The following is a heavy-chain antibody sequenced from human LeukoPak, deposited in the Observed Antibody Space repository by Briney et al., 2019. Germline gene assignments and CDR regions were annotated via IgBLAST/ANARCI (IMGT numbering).Heavy chain of an antibody. D-gene: IGHD1-26*01. CDR1: GGSFSGYY. J-gene: IGHJ4*02. CDR3: ASAKWELPFDY. V-gene: IGHV4-34*01. CDR2: INHGGST. Sequence: SETLSLTCAVYGGSFSGYYWSWIRQPPGKGLEWIGEINHGGSTNYNPSLKSRVTISVDTSKNQFSLKLSSVTAADTAVYYCASAKWELPFDYWGQGTLVTVSS.